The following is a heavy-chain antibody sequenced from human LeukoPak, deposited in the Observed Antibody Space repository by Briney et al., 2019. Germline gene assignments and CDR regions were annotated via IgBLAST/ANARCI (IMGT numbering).Heavy chain of an antibody. Sequence: SETLSLTCAVYGGSFSGSSYYWGWIRQPPGKGLEWIGSIYYSGSTYYNPSLKSRVTISVDTSKNQFSLKLSSVTAADTAVYYCARQQGETMIVVVITRGHPPHFDYWGQGTLVTVSS. CDR3: ARQQGETMIVVVITRGHPPHFDY. CDR2: IYYSGST. D-gene: IGHD3-22*01. CDR1: GGSFSGSSYY. J-gene: IGHJ4*02. V-gene: IGHV4-39*01.